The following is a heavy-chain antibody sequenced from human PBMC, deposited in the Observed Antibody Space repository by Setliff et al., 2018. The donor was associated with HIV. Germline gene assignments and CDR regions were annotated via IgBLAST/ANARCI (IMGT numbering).Heavy chain of an antibody. Sequence: GASVKVSCKVSGFTLREVSMHWVRQAPAKGLEWMGYFDPEDGETVYALKFQGRVTMTEDTSTDTAYMELSGLRSDDTAVYYCARESGKGTYYDFWSGYSAAEYFQYWGQGTPVTVSS. CDR3: ARESGKGTYYDFWSGYSAAEYFQY. CDR1: GFTLREVS. V-gene: IGHV1-24*01. D-gene: IGHD3-3*01. CDR2: FDPEDGET. J-gene: IGHJ1*01.